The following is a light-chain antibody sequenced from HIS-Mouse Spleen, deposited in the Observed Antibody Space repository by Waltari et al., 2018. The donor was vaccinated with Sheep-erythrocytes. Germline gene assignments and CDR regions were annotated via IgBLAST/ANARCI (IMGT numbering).Light chain of an antibody. CDR3: QQSYSTPYT. CDR1: QSISSY. Sequence: DIQMTQSPSSLSASVGDRVTITCRASQSISSYLNWYQQKPGKAPKLLIYAASSLQSGVPSRFSGSGSGTDFTLTISSLQPEDFATYYCQQSYSTPYTFGQGTMREIK. CDR2: AAS. V-gene: IGKV1-39*01. J-gene: IGKJ2*01.